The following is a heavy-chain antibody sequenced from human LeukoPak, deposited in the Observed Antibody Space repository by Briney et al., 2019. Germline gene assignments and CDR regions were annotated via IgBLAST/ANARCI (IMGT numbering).Heavy chain of an antibody. CDR2: IYPGDSDT. CDR3: ARHRRGYNGYVDY. CDR1: GYGFTSYW. Sequence: GESLKISCKGSGYGFTSYWIGWVRQMPGKGLEWMGIIYPGDSDTRYSPSFQGQVTMSADKSISTAYLQWSSLKASDTAMYYCARHRRGYNGYVDYWGQGTLVTVSS. D-gene: IGHD5-12*01. J-gene: IGHJ4*02. V-gene: IGHV5-51*01.